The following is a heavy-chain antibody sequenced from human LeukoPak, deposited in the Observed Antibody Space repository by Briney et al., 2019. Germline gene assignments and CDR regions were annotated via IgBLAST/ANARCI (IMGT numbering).Heavy chain of an antibody. V-gene: IGHV3-11*01. CDR3: ARGGDYVGVAARIDL. CDR2: ITTRANII. J-gene: IGHJ5*02. D-gene: IGHD3-10*02. Sequence: PGGSLRLSCVASGFNFGDYYMSWIRQTPGKGLEWIAYITTRANIIYHVDAVQGRFTVSADTAKNSLYLQMNDLRVEDTALYFCARGGDYVGVAARIDLWGRGTLVTVSS. CDR1: GFNFGDYY.